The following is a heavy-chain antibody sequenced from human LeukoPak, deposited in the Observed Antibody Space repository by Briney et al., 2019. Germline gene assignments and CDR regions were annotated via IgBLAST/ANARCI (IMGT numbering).Heavy chain of an antibody. CDR3: ARDQVYKLSGWLLDGMDV. J-gene: IGHJ6*02. CDR1: GFTFTSYW. Sequence: PGGSLRLSCAASGFTFTSYWMNWVRQAPGKGLEWVANIKPDGDTYYVDSAKGRSTTSRDNAKNSLYLQMNSLRAEDTDVYYCARDQVYKLSGWLLDGMDVWGQGTTVTVSS. V-gene: IGHV3-7*01. CDR2: IKPDGDT. D-gene: IGHD6-19*01.